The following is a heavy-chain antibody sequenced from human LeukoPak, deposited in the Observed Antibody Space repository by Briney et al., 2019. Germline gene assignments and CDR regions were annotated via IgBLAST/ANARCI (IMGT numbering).Heavy chain of an antibody. CDR3: ARSHFYGSGSYYPNWFDP. CDR2: ISAYNGNT. J-gene: IGHJ5*02. V-gene: IGHV1-18*01. CDR1: GYTFTSYG. D-gene: IGHD3-10*01. Sequence: GASVKVSCKASGYTFTSYGISWVRRAPGQGLEWMGWISAYNGNTNYAQKLQGRVTMTTDTSTSTAYMELRSLRSDDTAVYYCARSHFYGSGSYYPNWFDPWGQGTLVTVSS.